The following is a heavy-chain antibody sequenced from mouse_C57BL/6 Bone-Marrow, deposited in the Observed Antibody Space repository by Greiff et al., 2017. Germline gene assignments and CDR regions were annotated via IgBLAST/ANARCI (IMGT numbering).Heavy chain of an antibody. V-gene: IGHV1-22*01. CDR3: AREGYTHYYAMDY. CDR2: INPNNGGT. Sequence: EVQLQQSGPELVKPGASVKMSCKASGYTFTDYNMHWVKQSHGKSLEWIGYINPNNGGTSYNQKFKGKATLTVNKSSSTAYMELRSLTSEDSAVYYCAREGYTHYYAMDYWGQGTSVTVSA. CDR1: GYTFTDYN. J-gene: IGHJ4*01. D-gene: IGHD3-1*01.